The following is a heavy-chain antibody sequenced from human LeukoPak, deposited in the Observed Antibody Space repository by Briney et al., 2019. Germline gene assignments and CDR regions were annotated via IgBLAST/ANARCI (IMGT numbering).Heavy chain of an antibody. J-gene: IGHJ3*02. V-gene: IGHV3-23*01. CDR2: INGSGGST. Sequence: GGSLRLSCAASGFTFSSYAMTWVRQAPGKGLEWVSAINGSGGSTYYADSVKGRFTISRDNAKNTLYLQMNSLRAEDTAVYYCARVREAVVRDWLGAFDIWGQGTMVTVSS. CDR3: ARVREAVVRDWLGAFDI. CDR1: GFTFSSYA. D-gene: IGHD3-10*01.